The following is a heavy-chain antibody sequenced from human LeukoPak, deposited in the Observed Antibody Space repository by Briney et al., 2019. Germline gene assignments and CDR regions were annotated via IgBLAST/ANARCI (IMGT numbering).Heavy chain of an antibody. CDR1: GVSISDYY. CDR3: ARHSGRAVSQSSFDY. J-gene: IGHJ4*02. V-gene: IGHV4-59*13. D-gene: IGHD2-15*01. CDR2: IYYSGST. Sequence: PSETLSLTCTVSGVSISDYYWSWIRQPPGKGLEWIGHIYYSGSTNYNPSLKSRVTMAVDTSKNQFSLKVSSMTAADTAIYYCARHSGRAVSQSSFDYWGQGTLVTVSS.